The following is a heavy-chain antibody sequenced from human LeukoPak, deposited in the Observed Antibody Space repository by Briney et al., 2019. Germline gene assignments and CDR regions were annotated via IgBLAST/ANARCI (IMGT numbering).Heavy chain of an antibody. V-gene: IGHV3-11*01. Sequence: PGGSLRLSCAASGFTFSDYYMSWIRQAPGKGLERVSYISSSGSTIYYADSVKGRFTISRDNAKNSLYLQMNSLRAKDTAVYYCARDGDIVLMVYARREYGMDVWGQGTTVTVSS. CDR3: ARDGDIVLMVYARREYGMDV. CDR1: GFTFSDYY. D-gene: IGHD2-8*01. J-gene: IGHJ6*02. CDR2: ISSSGSTI.